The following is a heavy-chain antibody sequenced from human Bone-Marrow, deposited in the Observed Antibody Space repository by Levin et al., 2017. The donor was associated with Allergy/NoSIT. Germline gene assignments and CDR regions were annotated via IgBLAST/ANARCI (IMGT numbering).Heavy chain of an antibody. Sequence: GGSLRLSCAASGFIFSDYYMSWIRQTPGKGLEWVSYIGSGSTAIYYADSVKGRFTISRDNTQNSLYLQMNTLKAEDTAVYYCARGSYCGGDCFAYWGQGTLVTVSS. CDR3: ARGSYCGGDCFAY. CDR2: IGSGSTAI. CDR1: GFIFSDYY. D-gene: IGHD2-21*01. J-gene: IGHJ4*02. V-gene: IGHV3-11*01.